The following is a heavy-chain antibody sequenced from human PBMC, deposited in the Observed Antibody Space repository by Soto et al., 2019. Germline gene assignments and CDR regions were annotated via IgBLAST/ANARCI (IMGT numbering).Heavy chain of an antibody. J-gene: IGHJ5*02. D-gene: IGHD6-13*01. Sequence: ASVKLCCKASGYTFTTNGISWVRHATEQGLEWMGWISAYNGNKNYEQKVQGRVTMTTDTSTSTAYMELRSMRSDDTALYYCARDYSSSWXRWFNPWGQGTLVNVSS. CDR2: ISAYNGNK. V-gene: IGHV1-18*01. CDR3: ARDYSSSWXRWFNP. CDR1: GYTFTTNG.